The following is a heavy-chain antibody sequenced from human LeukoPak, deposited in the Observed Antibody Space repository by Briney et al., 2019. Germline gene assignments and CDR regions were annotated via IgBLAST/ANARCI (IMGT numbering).Heavy chain of an antibody. J-gene: IGHJ5*02. CDR1: GFTFSSYA. D-gene: IGHD1-20*01. V-gene: IGHV3-30*01. CDR2: ISYDGSNK. CDR3: ARVAHNWNFDP. Sequence: GGSLRLSCAASGFTFSSYAMQWVRQAPGKGLEWVAVISYDGSNKYYADSVKGRFTISRDNSKNTLYLQMNSLRAEDTAVYYCARVAHNWNFDPWGQGTLVTVSS.